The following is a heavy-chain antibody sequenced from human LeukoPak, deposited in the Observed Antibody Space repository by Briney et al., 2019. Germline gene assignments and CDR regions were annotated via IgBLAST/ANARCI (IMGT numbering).Heavy chain of an antibody. CDR3: ALLLVPSGDRDFDY. V-gene: IGHV4-30-4*08. Sequence: LRLSCAASGFTFSDYYMSWIRQPPGKGLEWIGYIYFGGSTYYSPSLQSRVTISLDTSENQFSLKLSSVTAADTAVYYCALLLVPSGDRDFDYWGLGTLVSVSS. CDR1: GFTFSDYY. CDR2: IYFGGST. D-gene: IGHD2-8*02. J-gene: IGHJ4*02.